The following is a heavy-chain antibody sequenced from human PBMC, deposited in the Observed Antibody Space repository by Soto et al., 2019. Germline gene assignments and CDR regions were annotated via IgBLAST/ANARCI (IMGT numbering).Heavy chain of an antibody. Sequence: GGSLRLSCAASGFTFSSYCMHWVRQAPGKGLVWVSRINSDGSSTNCADSVKGRFTISRDNAKNTLYLQMNSLRDEDTAVYYCAPNWFDPWGQGTLVTVSS. CDR1: GFTFSSYC. CDR2: INSDGSST. CDR3: APNWFDP. J-gene: IGHJ5*02. V-gene: IGHV3-74*01.